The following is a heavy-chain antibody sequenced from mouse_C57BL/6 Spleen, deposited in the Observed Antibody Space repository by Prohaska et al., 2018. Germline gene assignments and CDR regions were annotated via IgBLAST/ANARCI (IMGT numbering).Heavy chain of an antibody. CDR2: INPNNGGT. CDR3: ASLDYLYAMDY. Sequence: HGKSLEWIGDINPNNGGTSYNQKFKGKATLTVDKSSSTAYMELRSLTSEDSAVYYCASLDYLYAMDYWGQGTSVTVSS. V-gene: IGHV1-26*01. J-gene: IGHJ4*01. D-gene: IGHD2-4*01.